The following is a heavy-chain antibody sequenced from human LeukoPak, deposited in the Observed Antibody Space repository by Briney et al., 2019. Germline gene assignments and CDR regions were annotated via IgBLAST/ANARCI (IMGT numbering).Heavy chain of an antibody. V-gene: IGHV3-23*01. CDR1: GFTFSSYA. CDR2: ISGGSGGNT. D-gene: IGHD4-23*01. Sequence: AGGSLRLSCAASGFTFSSYAMSWVRQAPGKGLEWVSGISGGSGGNTYYADSVKGRFTISRDNSKNTLYLQMNSLRAEDTAVYYCARVYNYGGNSRDAFDIWGQGTMVTVSS. J-gene: IGHJ3*02. CDR3: ARVYNYGGNSRDAFDI.